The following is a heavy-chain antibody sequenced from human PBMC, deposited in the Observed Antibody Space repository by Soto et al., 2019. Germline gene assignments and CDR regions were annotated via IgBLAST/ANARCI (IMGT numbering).Heavy chain of an antibody. CDR3: TRHYGSSGYYLGFFQH. D-gene: IGHD3-22*01. CDR1: GFTFNDAW. J-gene: IGHJ1*01. Sequence: GGSLRLSCAASGFTFNDAWMNWVRQAPGKGLEWVGRIKSKTDGETTDYAAPVKGRFTISRDDSKNTLYLQMNSLKTEDTAVYYCTRHYGSSGYYLGFFQHWGQGTLVTVSS. CDR2: IKSKTDGETT. V-gene: IGHV3-15*07.